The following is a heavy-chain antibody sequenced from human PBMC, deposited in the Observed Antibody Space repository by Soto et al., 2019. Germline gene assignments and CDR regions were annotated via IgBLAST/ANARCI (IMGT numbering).Heavy chain of an antibody. Sequence: PSETLSLTCAVSGGSISSGGYSWSWVRQPPGKGLEWIGYIYHSGSTYYNPSLKSRVTISVDRSKNQFSLKLSSVTAADTAVYYCARQACGDYCGWFDPWGQGTLVTVSS. CDR2: IYHSGST. D-gene: IGHD4-17*01. J-gene: IGHJ5*02. CDR1: GGSISSGGYS. V-gene: IGHV4-30-2*02. CDR3: ARQACGDYCGWFDP.